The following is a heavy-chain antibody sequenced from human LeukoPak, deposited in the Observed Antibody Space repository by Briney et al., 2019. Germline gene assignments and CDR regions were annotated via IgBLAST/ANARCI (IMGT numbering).Heavy chain of an antibody. CDR2: IYHSGST. CDR3: ARRRLLPNWFDP. V-gene: IGHV4-38-2*02. D-gene: IGHD3-16*01. CDR1: GYSISSGYY. Sequence: SETLSLTCTVSGYSISSGYYWGWIRQPPGKGLEWIGGIYHSGSTYYNPSLKSRVTISVDTSKNQFSLKLSSVTAADTAVYYCARRRLLPNWFDPWGQGTLVTVSS. J-gene: IGHJ5*02.